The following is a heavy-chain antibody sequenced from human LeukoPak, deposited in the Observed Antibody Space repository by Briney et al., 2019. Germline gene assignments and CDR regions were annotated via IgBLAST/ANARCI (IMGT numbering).Heavy chain of an antibody. V-gene: IGHV4-38-2*02. CDR1: GYSISSGYY. J-gene: IGHJ4*02. CDR2: ICHSGST. CDR3: ARDYGGYDLFDY. Sequence: SETLSLTCTVSGYSISSGYYWGWIRQPPGKGLEWIGSICHSGSTYYNPSLKSRVTISVDTSKNQFSLKLSSVTAADTAVYYCARDYGGYDLFDYWGQGTLVTVSS. D-gene: IGHD5-12*01.